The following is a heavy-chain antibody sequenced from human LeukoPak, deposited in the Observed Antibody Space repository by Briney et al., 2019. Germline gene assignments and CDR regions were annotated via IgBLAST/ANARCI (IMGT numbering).Heavy chain of an antibody. J-gene: IGHJ4*02. Sequence: QSGGSLRLSCAASGFTFSDYYMSWVRQAPGKGLEWVSAISGSGGSTYYADSVKGRFTISRDNSKNTLYLQMNSLRAEDTAVYYCAKEGGYSYGPATSPFDYWGQGTLVTVSS. D-gene: IGHD5-18*01. CDR3: AKEGGYSYGPATSPFDY. CDR1: GFTFSDYY. V-gene: IGHV3-23*01. CDR2: ISGSGGST.